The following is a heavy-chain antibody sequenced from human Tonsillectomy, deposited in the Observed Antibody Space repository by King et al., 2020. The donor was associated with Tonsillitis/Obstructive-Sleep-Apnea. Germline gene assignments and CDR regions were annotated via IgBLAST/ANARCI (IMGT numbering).Heavy chain of an antibody. CDR1: GFTFSSYA. V-gene: IGHV3-23*04. J-gene: IGHJ6*03. Sequence: VQLVESGGGLVQPGGSLRLSCAASGFTFSSYAMSWVRQAPGKGLEWVSGISGSGGSTYYAASVRGRFTISRDNSKNTLYLQMNSLRVEDTAVYYCAKAFSQGYYYYYMDVWGKGTTVTVSS. D-gene: IGHD2/OR15-2a*01. CDR3: AKAFSQGYYYYYMDV. CDR2: ISGSGGST.